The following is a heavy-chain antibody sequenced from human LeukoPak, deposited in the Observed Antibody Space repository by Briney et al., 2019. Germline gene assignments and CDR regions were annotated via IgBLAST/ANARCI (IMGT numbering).Heavy chain of an antibody. Sequence: GESLKISCKGSGYSFTSYWIGWVRQMPGKGLEWMGIIYPGDSDTRYSPSFQGQVTISADKSISTAYLQWSSLKASDTAMYYCASMPGGSSLSNWFDPWGQGTLVTVSS. CDR3: ASMPGGSSLSNWFDP. J-gene: IGHJ5*02. CDR2: IYPGDSDT. V-gene: IGHV5-51*01. CDR1: GYSFTSYW. D-gene: IGHD6-6*01.